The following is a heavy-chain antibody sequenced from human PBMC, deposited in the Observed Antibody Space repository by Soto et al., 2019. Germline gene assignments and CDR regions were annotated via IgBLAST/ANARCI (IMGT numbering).Heavy chain of an antibody. Sequence: QLQLQESGPGLVKPSETLSLTCTVSGGSITSSYYWGWIRQPPGKGLEWIGSIYYSGSTYYNPSLTSRVTISVATSKNQFSLKLSSVTAADTAVYYCATIPATTILTDYWGQGTLVTVSS. CDR1: GGSITSSYY. D-gene: IGHD2-2*02. CDR3: ATIPATTILTDY. V-gene: IGHV4-39*01. J-gene: IGHJ4*02. CDR2: IYYSGST.